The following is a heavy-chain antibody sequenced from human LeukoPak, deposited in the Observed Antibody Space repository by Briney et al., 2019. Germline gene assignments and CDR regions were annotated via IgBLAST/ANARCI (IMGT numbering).Heavy chain of an antibody. D-gene: IGHD3-16*02. V-gene: IGHV1-69*06. CDR1: GGTFSSYA. CDR2: IIPIFGTA. Sequence: GSSVKVSCKASGGTFSSYAISWVRQAPGQGLEWMGGIIPIFGTANYAQKFQGRVTITADKSTSPAYMELSSLRSEDTAVYYCAGYDYVWGSYRSQQLDYWGQGTLVTVSS. J-gene: IGHJ4*02. CDR3: AGYDYVWGSYRSQQLDY.